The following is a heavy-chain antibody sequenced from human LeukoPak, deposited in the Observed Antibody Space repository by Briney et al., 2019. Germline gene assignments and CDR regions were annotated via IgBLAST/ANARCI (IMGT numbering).Heavy chain of an antibody. J-gene: IGHJ4*02. D-gene: IGHD2-15*01. Sequence: SVKVSCKASGYAFTNFGISWVRQAPGQGLEWMGWISAYNGNTNYAQKLQGRITMTTDTSTNTAYMELRSLRSDDTAVYYCSRSGPGSCSGGSCYSNYWGQGTLVTVSS. V-gene: IGHV1-18*01. CDR1: GYAFTNFG. CDR2: ISAYNGNT. CDR3: SRSGPGSCSGGSCYSNY.